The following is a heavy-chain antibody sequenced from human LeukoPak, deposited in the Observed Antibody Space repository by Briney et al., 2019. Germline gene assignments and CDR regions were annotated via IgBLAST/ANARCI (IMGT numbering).Heavy chain of an antibody. CDR1: GYTFTSYD. CDR3: AGFYSSSWHIWFDP. V-gene: IGHV1-8*01. Sequence: ASVKVSCKASGYTFTSYDINWVRQATGQGLEWMGCMNPNRGNTGYAQKFQGSVTMTRNTTISTAYMELSSLRSENTAVCYCAGFYSSSWHIWFDPWGQGTLVTVSS. D-gene: IGHD6-13*01. CDR2: MNPNRGNT. J-gene: IGHJ5*02.